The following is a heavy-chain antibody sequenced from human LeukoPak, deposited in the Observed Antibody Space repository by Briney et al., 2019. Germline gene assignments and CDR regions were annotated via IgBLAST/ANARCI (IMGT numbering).Heavy chain of an antibody. J-gene: IGHJ5*02. CDR3: ARDGGWNYGVDP. D-gene: IGHD1-7*01. V-gene: IGHV3-21*01. CDR2: ISSSSSYI. CDR1: GFTVSSNY. Sequence: MPGGSLRLSCAASGFTVSSNYMSWVRQAPGKGLEWVSSISSSSSYIYYADSVKGRFTISRDNAKNSLYLQMNSLRAEDTAVYYCARDGGWNYGVDPWGQGTLVTVSS.